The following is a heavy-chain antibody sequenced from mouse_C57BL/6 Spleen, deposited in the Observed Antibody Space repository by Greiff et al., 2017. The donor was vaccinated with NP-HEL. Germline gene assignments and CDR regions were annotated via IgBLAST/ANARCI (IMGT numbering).Heavy chain of an antibody. CDR3: SAYYSQAWFAY. CDR2: IDPENGDT. CDR1: GFNIKDDY. Sequence: VQLKESGAELVRPGASVKLSCTASGFNIKDDYMHWVKQRPEQGLEWIGWIDPENGDTEYASKFQGKATITADTSSNTAYLQLSSLTSEDTAVYYCSAYYSQAWFAYWGQGTLVTVSA. J-gene: IGHJ3*01. D-gene: IGHD2-10*01. V-gene: IGHV14-4*01.